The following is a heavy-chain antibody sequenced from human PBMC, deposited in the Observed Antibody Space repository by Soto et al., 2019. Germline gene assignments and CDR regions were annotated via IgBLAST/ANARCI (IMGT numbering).Heavy chain of an antibody. CDR3: ARGIWTMTRGAYYGMDV. V-gene: IGHV1-3*01. J-gene: IGHJ6*02. CDR1: GYTFTNYA. CDR2: INAGNGNT. Sequence: ASVKVSCKASGYTFTNYAMQWVRQAPGQRLEWMGWINAGNGNTKYSQKFQGRVTITRDTSASTAYMELSSLTSEDTAIYYCARGIWTMTRGAYYGMDVWGQGTTVTVSS. D-gene: IGHD3-10*01.